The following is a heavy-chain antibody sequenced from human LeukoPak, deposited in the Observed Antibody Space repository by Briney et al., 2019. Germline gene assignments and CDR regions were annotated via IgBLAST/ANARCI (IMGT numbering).Heavy chain of an antibody. CDR1: GGTFSSYA. CDR2: IIPIFGTA. D-gene: IGHD2/OR15-2a*01. J-gene: IGHJ3*02. CDR3: ARAKGGTTNAFDI. V-gene: IGHV1-69*13. Sequence: EASVKVSCKASGGTFSSYAISWVRQAPGQGLEWMGGIIPIFGTANYAQKFQGRVTITADESTSTAYMELRSLRSDDTAVYYCARAKGGTTNAFDIWGQGTMVTVSS.